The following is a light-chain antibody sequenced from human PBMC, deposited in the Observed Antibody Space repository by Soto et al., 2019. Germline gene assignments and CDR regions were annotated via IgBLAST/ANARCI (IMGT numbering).Light chain of an antibody. CDR1: SSNIGSTT. J-gene: IGLJ3*02. V-gene: IGLV1-44*01. CDR2: NNN. Sequence: QPVLTQPPSASGTPGQRVTIACSGSSSNIGSTTVKWYQQLPGTAPILLIYNNNQRPSGVPDRFSGSKSGTSASLAISGLQSEDEADYYCAAWDDSLNGVVFGGGTKLTVL. CDR3: AAWDDSLNGVV.